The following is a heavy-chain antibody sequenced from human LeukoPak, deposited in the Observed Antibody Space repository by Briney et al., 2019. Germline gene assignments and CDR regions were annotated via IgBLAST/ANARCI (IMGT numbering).Heavy chain of an antibody. CDR2: ISSSSYI. V-gene: IGHV3-21*01. D-gene: IGHD1/OR15-1a*01. Sequence: GGSLRLSCAASGFTFSSYSMNWVRQAPGKGLEWVSSISSSSYIYYADSVKGRLTISRDNAKNSLYLQMNSLRAEDTAVYYCARCAGTPQYYYYYYYMDVWGKGTTVTVSS. J-gene: IGHJ6*03. CDR3: ARCAGTPQYYYYYYYMDV. CDR1: GFTFSSYS.